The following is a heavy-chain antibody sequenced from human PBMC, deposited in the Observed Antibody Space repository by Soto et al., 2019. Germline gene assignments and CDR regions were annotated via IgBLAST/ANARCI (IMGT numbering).Heavy chain of an antibody. CDR2: ISYDGSNK. CDR3: AKDPNSYGYGDY. J-gene: IGHJ4*02. Sequence: QVQLVESGGGVVQPGRSLRLSCAASGFTFSSYGMHWVRQAPGKGLEWVAVISYDGSNKYYADSVKGRFTISRDNSKNTLYLQMNSLRAEDTAVYYCAKDPNSYGYGDYWGQGTLVTVSS. CDR1: GFTFSSYG. D-gene: IGHD5-18*01. V-gene: IGHV3-30*18.